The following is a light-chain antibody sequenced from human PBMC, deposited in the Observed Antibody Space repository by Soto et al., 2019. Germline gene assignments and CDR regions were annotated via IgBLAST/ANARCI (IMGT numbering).Light chain of an antibody. J-gene: IGLJ3*02. Sequence: QSVLTQSSSASASLGSSVKLTCTLSSGHRSFIIAWHQQQPGKAPHYLMKLEGSGTYNKGSGVPDRFSGSSSGADRFLTVSNLQSEDEADYYCETWDSTTRVFGGGTKLTVL. CDR2: LEGSGTY. CDR3: ETWDSTTRV. V-gene: IGLV4-60*03. CDR1: SGHRSFI.